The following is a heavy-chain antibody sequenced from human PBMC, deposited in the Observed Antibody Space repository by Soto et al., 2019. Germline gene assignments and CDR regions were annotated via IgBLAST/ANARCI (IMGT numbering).Heavy chain of an antibody. CDR1: GYTFSDYG. D-gene: IGHD6-13*01. CDR3: ARGYRIAAVY. Sequence: QVQLVQSGAEMKKPGASVKVSCKASGYTFSDYGITWVRQAPGQGLEWMGCISTYNGYINYAQKLQGRVTMTTDTSTSTAYMELRSLRSDDTAVYYCARGYRIAAVYWGQGTLVIVSS. J-gene: IGHJ4*02. CDR2: ISTYNGYI. V-gene: IGHV1-18*04.